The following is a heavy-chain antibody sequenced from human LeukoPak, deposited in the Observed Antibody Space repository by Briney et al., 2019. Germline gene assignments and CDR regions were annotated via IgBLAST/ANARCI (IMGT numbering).Heavy chain of an antibody. CDR3: TKSSITRAFDI. J-gene: IGHJ3*02. V-gene: IGHV3-23*01. CDR1: GFTFSSYA. CDR2: ISGSGDST. Sequence: GGSLRLSCAASGFTFSSYAMSWVRQAPGKGLEWVSSISGSGDSTYYANSVKGRFTISRDNSKNTLYLQMNSLRAEDTAVYYCTKSSITRAFDIWGQGTMVTVSS. D-gene: IGHD3-10*01.